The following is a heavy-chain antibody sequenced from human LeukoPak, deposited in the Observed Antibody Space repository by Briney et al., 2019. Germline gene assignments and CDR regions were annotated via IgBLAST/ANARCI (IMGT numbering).Heavy chain of an antibody. CDR1: GYTFTGYY. CDR3: ARTKYYYDSSGYYYDDALDI. J-gene: IGHJ3*02. Sequence: ASVKVSCKASGYTFTGYYMHWVRQAPGQGLEWMGWINPNSGGTNYAQKFQGRVTMTRDTSISTAYMELSRLRSDDTAVYYCARTKYYYDSSGYYYDDALDIWGQGTMVTVSS. CDR2: INPNSGGT. D-gene: IGHD3-22*01. V-gene: IGHV1-2*02.